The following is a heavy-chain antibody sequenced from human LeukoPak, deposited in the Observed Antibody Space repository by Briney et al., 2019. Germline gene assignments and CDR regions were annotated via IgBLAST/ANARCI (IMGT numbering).Heavy chain of an antibody. J-gene: IGHJ6*04. CDR3: ARDYYGSGSSSEIYYYYGMDV. V-gene: IGHV4-30-4*01. Sequence: SETLSLTCTVSGGPISSGDYYWSWVRQPPGKGLEWIGYIYYSGSTYYNPSLKSRVTISVDTSKNRFSLKLSSVTAADTAVYYCARDYYGSGSSSEIYYYYGMDVWGKGTTVTVSS. CDR2: IYYSGST. D-gene: IGHD3-10*01. CDR1: GGPISSGDYY.